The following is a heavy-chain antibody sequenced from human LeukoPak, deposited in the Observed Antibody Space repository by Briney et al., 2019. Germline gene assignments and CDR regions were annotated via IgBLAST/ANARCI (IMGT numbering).Heavy chain of an antibody. J-gene: IGHJ5*02. CDR2: INHSGST. CDR3: ARAGRVLGYCSGGSCHRWFDP. Sequence: SETLSLTCAVYGGSFSGYYWSWIRQPPGKGLEWIGEINHSGSTNYNPSLKSRVTISVDTSKNQFSLKLSSVTAADTAVYYCARAGRVLGYCSGGSCHRWFDPWGQGTLVTVSS. D-gene: IGHD2-15*01. CDR1: GGSFSGYY. V-gene: IGHV4-34*01.